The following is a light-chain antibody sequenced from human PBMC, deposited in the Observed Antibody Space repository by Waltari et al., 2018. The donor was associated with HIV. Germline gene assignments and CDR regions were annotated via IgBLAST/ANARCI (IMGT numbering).Light chain of an antibody. Sequence: QSALTQPPSASGSPGQSVTISCAGSSADIGGYDFVSWFQQYPGQAPKLIIYEVTKRPPGVPDRFSGTKSGNTASLTVSRLQPDDEADYYCFSYAGDNMGVVGLGTRVTVL. CDR3: FSYAGDNMGV. CDR2: EVT. V-gene: IGLV2-8*01. CDR1: SADIGGYDF. J-gene: IGLJ1*01.